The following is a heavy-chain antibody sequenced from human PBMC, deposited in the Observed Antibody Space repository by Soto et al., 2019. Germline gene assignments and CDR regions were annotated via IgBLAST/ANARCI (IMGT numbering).Heavy chain of an antibody. CDR2: IYSGGNT. CDR3: AREPTPGPQFGAFDI. Sequence: HPGGSLRLSCAASGFTVSSNYMNWVRQAPGKGLEWVSVIYSGGNTYYADSVKGRFTISRDNSKNTLYLQMNSLRPEDTAVYYCAREPTPGPQFGAFDIWGQGTMVTVSS. D-gene: IGHD3-16*01. V-gene: IGHV3-66*01. CDR1: GFTVSSNY. J-gene: IGHJ3*02.